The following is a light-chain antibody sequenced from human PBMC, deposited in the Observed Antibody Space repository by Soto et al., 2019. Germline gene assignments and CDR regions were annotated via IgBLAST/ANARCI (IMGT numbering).Light chain of an antibody. V-gene: IGKV3-11*01. CDR3: QQRSNWPPIT. J-gene: IGKJ5*01. CDR1: QSVSIL. Sequence: EILMTQSPATLSLSPGERSTLSCRSSQSVSILLAWYQQKPGQAPRLLIYDASNRATGIPAKFSGSGSGTDFTLTISSLEPEDFAVYYCQQRSNWPPITFGQGTRLEIK. CDR2: DAS.